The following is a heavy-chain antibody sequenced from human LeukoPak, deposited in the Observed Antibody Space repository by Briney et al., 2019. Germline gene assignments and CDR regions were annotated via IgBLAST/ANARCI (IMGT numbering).Heavy chain of an antibody. J-gene: IGHJ4*02. V-gene: IGHV4-59*01. Sequence: PSETLSLTCTVSGGSISSYYWSWIRQPPGKGLEWIGYIYYSGSTNYNPSLKSRVSIPVDTSKNQFSLKLSSVTAADTAVYYCARTGSTVTMLYPFDHWGQRTLVTVSS. CDR2: IYYSGST. CDR1: GGSISSYY. D-gene: IGHD4-17*01. CDR3: ARTGSTVTMLYPFDH.